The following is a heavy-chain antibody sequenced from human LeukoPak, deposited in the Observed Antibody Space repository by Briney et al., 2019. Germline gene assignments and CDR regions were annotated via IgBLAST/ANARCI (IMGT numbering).Heavy chain of an antibody. V-gene: IGHV3-23*01. Sequence: GGSLRLSCAASGFTFSTYAMSWVRQAPGKGLEWVSVISGSGGSTYYADSVKGLFTISRDNSKNSLYLQMNSLRAEDTAVYYCARAGTHSKRYYYYYGMDVWGQGTTVTVSS. J-gene: IGHJ6*02. CDR1: GFTFSTYA. CDR2: ISGSGGST. CDR3: ARAGTHSKRYYYYYGMDV. D-gene: IGHD1-14*01.